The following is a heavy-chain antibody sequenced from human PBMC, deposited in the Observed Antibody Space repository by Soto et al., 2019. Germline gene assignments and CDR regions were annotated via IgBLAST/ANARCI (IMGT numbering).Heavy chain of an antibody. J-gene: IGHJ4*02. V-gene: IGHV3-74*01. Sequence: EVQLVESGGGLVQPGGSLRLSCAASGFTFSSYWMHWVRQAPGKGLVWVSRINSDGSSTSYADSVKGRFTISRDNAKNTLYLQMNSLRAEDTAVYYCARAPGLGYCSSTSCPSMDYWGQGTLVTVSS. D-gene: IGHD2-2*01. CDR1: GFTFSSYW. CDR3: ARAPGLGYCSSTSCPSMDY. CDR2: INSDGSST.